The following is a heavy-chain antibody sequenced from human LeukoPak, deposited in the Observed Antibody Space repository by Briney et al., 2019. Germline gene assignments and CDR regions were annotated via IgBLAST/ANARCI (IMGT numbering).Heavy chain of an antibody. CDR3: AKGPQLLNVY. D-gene: IGHD2-2*01. CDR2: ISGSGGGT. Sequence: AGGSLRLSCAASGFTFSSYAMSWVRQAPGKGLEWVSAISGSGGGTYYADSVKGRFTISRDNSKNTLYLQMNSLRAKDTAVYYCAKGPQLLNVYWGQGTLVTVSS. CDR1: GFTFSSYA. V-gene: IGHV3-23*01. J-gene: IGHJ4*02.